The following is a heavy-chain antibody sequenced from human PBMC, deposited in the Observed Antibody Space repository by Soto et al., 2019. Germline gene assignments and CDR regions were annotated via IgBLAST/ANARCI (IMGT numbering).Heavy chain of an antibody. CDR3: VRDVVRSTAGDS. Sequence: QLQLVQSGTEVKETGSSVKVSCKGSGGTFSTSSFVWVRQGPGQGLEWMGGIIPIFTRTNFAQKFQGRVTFSADESTRTTYMELRSLTSEDTAIYYCVRDVVRSTAGDSWGQGSLVTVSS. D-gene: IGHD2-15*01. CDR1: GGTFSTSS. V-gene: IGHV1-69*01. J-gene: IGHJ5*01. CDR2: IIPIFTRT.